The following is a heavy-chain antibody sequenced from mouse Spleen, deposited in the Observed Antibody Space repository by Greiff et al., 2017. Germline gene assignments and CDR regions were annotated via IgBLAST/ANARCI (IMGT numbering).Heavy chain of an antibody. D-gene: IGHD1-1*02. J-gene: IGHJ2*01. CDR1: GYTFTDYA. V-gene: IGHV1S137*01. Sequence: VKLMESGAELVRPGVSVKISCKGSGYTFTDYAMHWVKQSHAKSLEWIGVISTYYGDASYNQKFKGKATMTVDKSSSTAYMELARLTSEDSAIYYCARSGGYYFDYWGQGTTLTVSS. CDR3: ARSGGYYFDY. CDR2: ISTYYGDA.